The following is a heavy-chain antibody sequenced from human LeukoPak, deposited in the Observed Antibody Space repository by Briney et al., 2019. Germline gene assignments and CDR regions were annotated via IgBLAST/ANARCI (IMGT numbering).Heavy chain of an antibody. J-gene: IGHJ4*02. D-gene: IGHD2-15*01. CDR1: GFTFSSYA. Sequence: GGSLRLSCAASGFTFSSYAMHWVRQAPGKGLEWVAVISYDGSNKYYADSVKGRFTISRDNSKNTLYLQMNSLRAEDTAVYYCARGLRAPRAVVVAAADYWGQGTLVTVSS. CDR3: ARGLRAPRAVVVAAADY. CDR2: ISYDGSNK. V-gene: IGHV3-30-3*01.